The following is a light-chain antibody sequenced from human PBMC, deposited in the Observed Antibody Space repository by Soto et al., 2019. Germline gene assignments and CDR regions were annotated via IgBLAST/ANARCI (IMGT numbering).Light chain of an antibody. J-gene: IGLJ1*01. CDR2: EIN. V-gene: IGLV2-8*01. CDR3: SSFAGSNNFPYV. CDR1: SSDVGAYDY. Sequence: QSALTQPPSASGSPGQSVTISCTGTSSDVGAYDYVSWYQQHPGKAPKLMIYEINKGPSGVPDRFSGSKSGNTASLTVSGLQAEDEADYYCSSFAGSNNFPYVFGTGTKLTVL.